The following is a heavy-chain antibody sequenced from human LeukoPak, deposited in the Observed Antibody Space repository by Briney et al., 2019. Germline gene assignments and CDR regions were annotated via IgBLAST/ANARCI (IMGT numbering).Heavy chain of an antibody. CDR1: GGSISSGSYY. D-gene: IGHD6-13*01. J-gene: IGHJ4*02. CDR2: IYTSGST. CDR3: AREKAAAGSFDY. V-gene: IGHV4-61*02. Sequence: SQTLSLTCTVSGGSISSGSYYWSWIRQPAGKGLEWIGRIYTSGSTNYNPSLKSRVTISVDTSKNQFSLKLSSVTAADTAVYYCAREKAAAGSFDYWGQGTLVTVSS.